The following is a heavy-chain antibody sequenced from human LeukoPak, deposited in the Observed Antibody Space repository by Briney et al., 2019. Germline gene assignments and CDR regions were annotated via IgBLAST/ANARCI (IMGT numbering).Heavy chain of an antibody. D-gene: IGHD5-12*01. J-gene: IGHJ5*02. CDR3: ARDLDGYRSGNGA. Sequence: GGSLRLSCAASGFTFSNYWMHWVRQAPGKRLVWVSRINTDGSSTDYADSVKGRFTISRDNAKNTLYLQMNSLRAEDTAVYYCARDLDGYRSGNGAWGQGTLVTVSS. CDR1: GFTFSNYW. CDR2: INTDGSST. V-gene: IGHV3-74*01.